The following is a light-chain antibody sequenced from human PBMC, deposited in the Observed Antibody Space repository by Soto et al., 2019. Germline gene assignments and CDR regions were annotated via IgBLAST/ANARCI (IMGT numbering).Light chain of an antibody. J-gene: IGLJ2*01. CDR1: SSDVGVYKY. CDR2: DVS. Sequence: QPVLTQPASVSGSHGQSIIISCTGTSSDVGVYKYFSWYQQHPGKAPKLMIFDVSNRPSGVSNRFSGSKSGNTAALSISGLQAEDEADYYCSSYTSSSTVVFGGGTKLTVL. CDR3: SSYTSSSTVV. V-gene: IGLV2-14*01.